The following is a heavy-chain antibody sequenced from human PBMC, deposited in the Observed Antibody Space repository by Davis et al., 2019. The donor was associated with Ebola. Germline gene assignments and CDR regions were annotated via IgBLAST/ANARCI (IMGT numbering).Heavy chain of an antibody. Sequence: AASVKVSCKASGGTFSSYSIHWVRQAPGQGLEWMGRVIPLFGIPTYAPKFQGRLTMTADKSTSTAYVELNSLRSDDTAVYYCARVGIGGRGTGGGIDYWGQGTLVTVSS. CDR2: VIPLFGIP. CDR3: ARVGIGGRGTGGGIDY. D-gene: IGHD2/OR15-2a*01. V-gene: IGHV1-69*02. J-gene: IGHJ4*02. CDR1: GGTFSSYS.